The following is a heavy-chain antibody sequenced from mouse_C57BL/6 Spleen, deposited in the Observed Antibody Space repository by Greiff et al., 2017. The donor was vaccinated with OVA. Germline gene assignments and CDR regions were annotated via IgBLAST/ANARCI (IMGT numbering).Heavy chain of an antibody. CDR2: IYWDDDK. D-gene: IGHD1-1*01. Sequence: QVTLKVSGPGILQSSQSLSLTCSFSGFSLSTSGMGVSWIRQPSGQGLEWLVHIYWDDDKRYNPSLKSRLTISKDTSRNQVFLKITSVDTADTATDYWSRRAGTTVAFDYWGQGTTLTVSS. CDR3: SRRAGTTVAFDY. CDR1: GFSLSTSGMG. V-gene: IGHV8-12*01. J-gene: IGHJ2*01.